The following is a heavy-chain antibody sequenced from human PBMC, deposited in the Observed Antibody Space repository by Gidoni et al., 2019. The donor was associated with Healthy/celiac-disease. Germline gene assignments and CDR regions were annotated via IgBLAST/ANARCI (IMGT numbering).Heavy chain of an antibody. CDR2: INHSGST. CDR1: GGSFSGYY. D-gene: IGHD3-16*01. V-gene: IGHV4-34*01. CDR3: ARGRGGAPDY. J-gene: IGHJ4*02. Sequence: QLQLQQWGAGLLQPSETLSLTCAVYGGSFSGYYWSWIRQPPGKGLEWIGEINHSGSTNYNPALKSRGTISGDTSKNQFALKLSSVTAADTAVYYWARGRGGAPDYGGQGTLVTVSS.